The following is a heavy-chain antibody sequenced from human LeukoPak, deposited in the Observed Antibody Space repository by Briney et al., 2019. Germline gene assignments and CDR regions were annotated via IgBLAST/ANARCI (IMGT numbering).Heavy chain of an antibody. V-gene: IGHV1-8*01. J-gene: IGHJ6*03. CDR1: GYTFTSYD. D-gene: IGHD6-6*01. Sequence: GASVKVSCKASGYTFTSYDINWVRQATGQGVEWMGWMNPNSGNTGYAQKFKGRVTMTRSTSISTAYIELSSLRSEDTAVYYCASVGSRLPEYSSSYYYYYMDVWGKGTTVTVSS. CDR2: MNPNSGNT. CDR3: ASVGSRLPEYSSSYYYYYMDV.